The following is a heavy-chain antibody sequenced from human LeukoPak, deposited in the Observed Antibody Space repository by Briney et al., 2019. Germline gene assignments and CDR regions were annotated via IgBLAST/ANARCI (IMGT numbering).Heavy chain of an antibody. CDR1: GFTFSTYA. V-gene: IGHV3-23*01. CDR2: IFPSGGEI. J-gene: IGHJ4*02. Sequence: GGSLRLSCEASGFTFSTYAMIWVRQPPGKGLEWVSSIFPSGGEIHYADSVRGRFTISRDNSKSTLSPQMNSLRAEDTAIYYCATYRQVLLPFESWGQGTLVTVSS. CDR3: ATYRQVLLPFES. D-gene: IGHD2-8*02.